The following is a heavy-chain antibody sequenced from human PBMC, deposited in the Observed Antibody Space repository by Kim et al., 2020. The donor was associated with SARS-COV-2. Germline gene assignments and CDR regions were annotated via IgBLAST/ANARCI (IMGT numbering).Heavy chain of an antibody. CDR1: GFTFGNFY. D-gene: IGHD3-10*01. J-gene: IGHJ4*02. CDR3: AKAGFGSGTYPSPYYFDY. Sequence: GGSLRLSCAASGFTFGNFYINWVRQAPGEGLEWVASISSSGTYIYYADSVKGRFTISRDNTENSLFLQMSSLRAEDTAVYYCAKAGFGSGTYPSPYYFDYWGQGTLAT. CDR2: ISSSGTYI. V-gene: IGHV3-21*01.